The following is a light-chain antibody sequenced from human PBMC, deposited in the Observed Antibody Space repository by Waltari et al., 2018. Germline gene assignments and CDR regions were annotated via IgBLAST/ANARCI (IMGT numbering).Light chain of an antibody. CDR2: EVN. V-gene: IGLV2-23*02. Sequence: HSALTQPASVSGSPGQSITISCTGTPSNVGHYDLVAWYQQHPGKAPKLISSEVNKRPVGISARFSGSKSGNTASLTIAGLLTEDEADYYCCSYAGSSTVMFGGGTKLTVL. CDR1: PSNVGHYDL. J-gene: IGLJ3*02. CDR3: CSYAGSSTVM.